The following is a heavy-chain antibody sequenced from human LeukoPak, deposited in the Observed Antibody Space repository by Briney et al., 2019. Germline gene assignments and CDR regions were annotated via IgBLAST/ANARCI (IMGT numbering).Heavy chain of an antibody. V-gene: IGHV3-9*01. Sequence: GGSLRLSCAASGFTFDDYAMHWVRHAPGKGLEWVSGISWNSGSIGYADSVKGRFTISRDNAKNSLYLQMSSLRAEDTALYYCAKDLYGSGTYYYGMDVWGQGTTVTVSS. J-gene: IGHJ6*02. D-gene: IGHD3-10*01. CDR1: GFTFDDYA. CDR3: AKDLYGSGTYYYGMDV. CDR2: ISWNSGSI.